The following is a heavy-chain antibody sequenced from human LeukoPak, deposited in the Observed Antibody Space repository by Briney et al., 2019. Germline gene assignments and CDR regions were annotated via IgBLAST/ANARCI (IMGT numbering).Heavy chain of an antibody. CDR3: AMRNGSGSLYFDY. CDR1: GYTFTSYD. V-gene: IGHV1-8*01. Sequence: ASVTVSCKASGYTFTSYDINWVRQAPGQGLEWMGWMNPNSGNTGYAQKFQGRVTMTRNTSISTAYMELSSLRSEDTVVYYCAMRNGSGSLYFDYWGQGTLVTVSS. CDR2: MNPNSGNT. J-gene: IGHJ4*02. D-gene: IGHD3-10*01.